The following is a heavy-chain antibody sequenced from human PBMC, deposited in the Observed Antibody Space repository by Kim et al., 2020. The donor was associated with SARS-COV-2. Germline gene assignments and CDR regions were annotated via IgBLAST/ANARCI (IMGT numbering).Heavy chain of an antibody. Sequence: GGSLRLSCAVSGFTFSGDWMSWLRQAPGKGLECVANINQDGSGQYYVDSVKGRFTISRDNAKNSLYLQMNSLRGEDTAVYYCARARDRSVIYWGQGTQVTVSS. J-gene: IGHJ4*02. V-gene: IGHV3-7*01. CDR1: GFTFSGDW. CDR3: ARARDRSVIY. CDR2: INQDGSGQ. D-gene: IGHD2-21*01.